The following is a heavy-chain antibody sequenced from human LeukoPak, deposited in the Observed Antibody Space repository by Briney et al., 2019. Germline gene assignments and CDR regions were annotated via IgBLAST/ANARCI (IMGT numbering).Heavy chain of an antibody. CDR2: ISGSGSGGST. CDR3: AKSGYNRFDF. V-gene: IGHV3-23*01. CDR1: GFTFSSYW. Sequence: GGSLRLSCAASGFTFSSYWMSWVRQAPGKGLEWVSNISGSGSGGSTYYADSVKGRFTISRDNSKNTLYLQMNSLRAEDTAVYYCAKSGYNRFDFWGQGTLVTVSS. J-gene: IGHJ4*02. D-gene: IGHD5-24*01.